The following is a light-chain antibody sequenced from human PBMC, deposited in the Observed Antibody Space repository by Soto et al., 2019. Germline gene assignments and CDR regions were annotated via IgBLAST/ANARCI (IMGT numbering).Light chain of an antibody. CDR1: SSDVGGYNY. CDR3: SSYTRSSTPV. V-gene: IGLV2-14*01. J-gene: IGLJ1*01. Sequence: SVLTQPASVSGAPGQSITISCTGTSSDVGGYNYVSWYQQRPGKAPKLMIYGVSNRPSGVSNRFSGSKSGNTASLTISGLQAEDETDYYCSSYTRSSTPVYGTGTKVTVL. CDR2: GVS.